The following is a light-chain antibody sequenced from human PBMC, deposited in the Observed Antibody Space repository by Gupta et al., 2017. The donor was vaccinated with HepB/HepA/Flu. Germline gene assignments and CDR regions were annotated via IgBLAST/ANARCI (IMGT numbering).Light chain of an antibody. V-gene: IGKV2-28*01. CDR1: QSLLHSYGYNY. J-gene: IGKJ1*01. CDR2: LGS. Sequence: DIVMTQSPLSLSVTPGESASISCNSSQSLLHSYGYNYVDWFVQRPGQPPQSLMSLGSKRAPGVPDRFSGSGSGTSFTLRIRIVDAGDVVVYYFRQMLQTPGTFGQGTKVDIK. CDR3: RQMLQTPGT.